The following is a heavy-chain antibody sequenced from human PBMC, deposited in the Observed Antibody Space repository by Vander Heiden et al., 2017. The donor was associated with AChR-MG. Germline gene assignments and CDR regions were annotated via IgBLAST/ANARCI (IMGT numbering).Heavy chain of an antibody. CDR1: GFTFSTYW. Sequence: EVQAVESGGGLVQPGGSLSLSCTTSGFTFSTYWMSWVRQAPGKGLEWVANIKGDGSEKYYVDSVKGRFTISRDNTKSSLYLQMSSLRAEDTALYYCAGSTGSRDYWGQGTLVTVSS. V-gene: IGHV3-7*01. J-gene: IGHJ4*02. CDR3: AGSTGSRDY. D-gene: IGHD1-26*01. CDR2: IKGDGSEK.